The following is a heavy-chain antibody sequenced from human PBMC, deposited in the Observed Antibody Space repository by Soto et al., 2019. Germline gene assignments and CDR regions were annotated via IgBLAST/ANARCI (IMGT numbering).Heavy chain of an antibody. Sequence: GASVKVSCKASGGTFSSYAISWVRQAPGQGLEWMGGIIPIFGTANYAQKFQGRVTITAGESTSTAYMELSSLRSEDTAVYYCARAYDSSADYSQPHDAFDIWGQGTMVTVSS. V-gene: IGHV1-69*13. CDR3: ARAYDSSADYSQPHDAFDI. J-gene: IGHJ3*02. CDR2: IIPIFGTA. D-gene: IGHD3-22*01. CDR1: GGTFSSYA.